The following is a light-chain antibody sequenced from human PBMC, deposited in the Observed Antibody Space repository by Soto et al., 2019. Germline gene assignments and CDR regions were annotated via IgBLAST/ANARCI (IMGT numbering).Light chain of an antibody. Sequence: QSALTQPPSASGTPGQRVTISCSGSSSNIGSNTVNWYQQLPGTAPKLLIYNDHQRPSGVPDRFSGSKSGTSASLAISGLQSEDEADYYCAAWDDSLNGVLFGGGTKLTVL. CDR3: AAWDDSLNGVL. V-gene: IGLV1-44*01. CDR2: NDH. J-gene: IGLJ2*01. CDR1: SSNIGSNT.